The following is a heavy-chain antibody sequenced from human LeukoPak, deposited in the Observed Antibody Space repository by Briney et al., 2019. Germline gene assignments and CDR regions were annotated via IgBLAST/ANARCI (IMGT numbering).Heavy chain of an antibody. D-gene: IGHD2-21*01. CDR1: GYTFTDYY. J-gene: IGHJ4*02. CDR2: VDPEDGET. V-gene: IGHV1-69-2*01. CDR3: AKVRRVISKSTFDY. Sequence: GASVKVSCKASGYTFTDYYMHWVQQAPGKGLEWMGRVDPEDGETIYAEKFQGRVTITADTSTDTAYMELSSLRSEDTAVYYCAKVRRVISKSTFDYWGQGTLVTVSS.